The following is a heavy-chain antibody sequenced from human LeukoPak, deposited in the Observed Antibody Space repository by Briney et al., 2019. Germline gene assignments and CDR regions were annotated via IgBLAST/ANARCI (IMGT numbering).Heavy chain of an antibody. Sequence: ASVKVSCTASGYTFTSYDINWVRQAPGQGLEWMGWMNPNSGDTGYAQKFQGRVTMTRNTSISTAYMELSSLRSEDTAVYYCARASGIVGAPYYYYMDVWGKGTTVTVSS. CDR2: MNPNSGDT. D-gene: IGHD1-26*01. CDR3: ARASGIVGAPYYYYMDV. V-gene: IGHV1-8*01. CDR1: GYTFTSYD. J-gene: IGHJ6*03.